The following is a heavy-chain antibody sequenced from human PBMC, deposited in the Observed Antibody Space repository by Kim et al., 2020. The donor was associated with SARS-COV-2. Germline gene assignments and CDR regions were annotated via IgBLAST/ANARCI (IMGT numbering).Heavy chain of an antibody. D-gene: IGHD2-15*01. CDR1: TLTVSSHH. J-gene: IGHJ4*02. Sequence: GGSLRLSCVASTLTVSSHHMTWVRLAPGMGLEFVSNIHSDGRTCYSDSVKGRCPISMDNSKNTAPLQMNILRVEDTAVYDFSSCSLRRAGDNCGQGTL. CDR3: SSCSLRRAGDN. V-gene: IGHV3-66*01. CDR2: IHSDGRT.